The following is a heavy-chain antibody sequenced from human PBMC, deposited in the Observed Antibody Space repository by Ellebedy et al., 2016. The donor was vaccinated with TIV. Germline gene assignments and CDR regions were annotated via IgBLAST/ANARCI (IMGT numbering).Heavy chain of an antibody. D-gene: IGHD3-3*01. Sequence: SETLSLXXTVSGGSISSSSYYWDWIRQPPGKGLEWIGTIYYSGSTYYNPSLKSRVTISVDTSKNQFSLKLTSVTAADTGLYYCARLSYDFWSGLSSNYYYAMDVWGQGTTVTVSS. CDR2: IYYSGST. CDR3: ARLSYDFWSGLSSNYYYAMDV. CDR1: GGSISSSSYY. J-gene: IGHJ6*02. V-gene: IGHV4-39*07.